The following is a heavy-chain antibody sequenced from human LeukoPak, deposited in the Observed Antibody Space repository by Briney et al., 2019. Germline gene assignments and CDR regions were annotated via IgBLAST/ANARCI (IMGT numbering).Heavy chain of an antibody. V-gene: IGHV3-11*06. Sequence: GDALKLSCEACGFTYSDKQLSWTRQAQEKGLEWVSYIRSSGSDTYYADSVKGRFTISRDNSKNTAYLQMNSLRSEDTAMYYCTKDDGPYSLTPYSVGLFDFWGPGTLVTVSS. CDR3: TKDDGPYSLTPYSVGLFDF. CDR2: IRSSGSDT. CDR1: GFTYSDKQ. J-gene: IGHJ4*02. D-gene: IGHD4-11*01.